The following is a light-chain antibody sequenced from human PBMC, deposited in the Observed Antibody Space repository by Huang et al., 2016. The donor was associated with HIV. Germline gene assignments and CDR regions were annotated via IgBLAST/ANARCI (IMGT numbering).Light chain of an antibody. J-gene: IGKJ3*01. CDR2: ATS. CDR1: QDINNN. CDR3: QQFSDFF. V-gene: IGKV1-9*01. Sequence: IQLTQFPSSLSASVGDRVSITCRASQDINNNLAWYQQKPGKAPKLLIYATSTLQNGVPSRFSGRGSGTVFILTINNLQPEDFATYYCQQFSDFFFGPGTIVDVK.